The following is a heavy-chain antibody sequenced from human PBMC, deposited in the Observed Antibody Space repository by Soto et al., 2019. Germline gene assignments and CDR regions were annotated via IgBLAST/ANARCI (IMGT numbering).Heavy chain of an antibody. D-gene: IGHD3-3*01. CDR1: GGSVSSSRW. CDR3: ARQREIFGVVSDY. Sequence: SETLSLTCAVSGGSVSSSRWWSWIRQPPGKGLEWIVSIYYGGSTYYNPSLKSRVTISVDTSKNQFSLKLSSETAADTAVYYCARQREIFGVVSDYWGQGTLVTVSS. V-gene: IGHV4-39*01. CDR2: IYYGGST. J-gene: IGHJ4*02.